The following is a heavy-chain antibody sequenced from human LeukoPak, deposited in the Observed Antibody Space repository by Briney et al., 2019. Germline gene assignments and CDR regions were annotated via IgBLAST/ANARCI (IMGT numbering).Heavy chain of an antibody. CDR2: IIPIFGTA. V-gene: IGHV1-69*06. CDR3: AGALFGTAYY. J-gene: IGHJ4*02. D-gene: IGHD3-3*01. CDR1: GGTFSSYA. Sequence: VASVKVFCKASGGTFSSYAISWVRQAPGQGLEWMGGIIPIFGTANYAQKFQGRVTITADKSTSTAYMELSSLRSEDTAVYYCAGALFGTAYYWGQGTLVTVSS.